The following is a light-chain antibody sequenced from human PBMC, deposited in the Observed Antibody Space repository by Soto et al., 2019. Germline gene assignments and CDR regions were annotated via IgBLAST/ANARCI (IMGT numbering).Light chain of an antibody. J-gene: IGLJ1*01. CDR2: EVS. V-gene: IGLV2-14*01. CDR3: SSYTSSKV. CDR1: SSDVGGYNY. Sequence: QSVLTQPASVSGSPGQSITISCTGTSSDVGGYNYVSWYQQHQGKAPKLMIYEVSNRPSGVSNRFSGSKSGNTASLTISGLQAEDEADYYCSSYTSSKVFGTGTKLTVL.